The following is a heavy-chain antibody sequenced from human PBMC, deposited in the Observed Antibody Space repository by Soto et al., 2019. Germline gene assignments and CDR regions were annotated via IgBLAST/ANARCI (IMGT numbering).Heavy chain of an antibody. V-gene: IGHV3-23*01. D-gene: IGHD2-15*01. J-gene: IGHJ3*02. Sequence: EVQLLESGGGLVQPGESLRLSCAFSGFIFGNYMMTWVRQAPGKGLEWVSTIRDGGESTYYADSVKGRFTISRDNSKNTLYLQMDSRGVEDTSVYYCAPHVPCSGGSCHYDAFDIRGQGTMVTVSS. CDR3: APHVPCSGGSCHYDAFDI. CDR2: IRDGGEST. CDR1: GFIFGNYM.